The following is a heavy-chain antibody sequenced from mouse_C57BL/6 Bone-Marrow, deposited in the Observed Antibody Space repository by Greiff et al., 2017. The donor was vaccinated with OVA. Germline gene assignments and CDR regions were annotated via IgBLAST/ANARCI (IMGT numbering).Heavy chain of an antibody. J-gene: IGHJ4*01. CDR1: GFSLTSYG. CDR3: AKASNTTVVAYYARDY. V-gene: IGHV2-3*01. D-gene: IGHD1-1*01. Sequence: VKLMESGPGLVAPSQSLSITCTVSGFSLTSYGVSWVRQPPGKGLEWLGVIWGDGSTNYHSAPLSRLCLSKDNSKSQVFLKLNSLQTDDTATYYGAKASNTTVVAYYARDYWGQGTSVTVSS. CDR2: IWGDGST.